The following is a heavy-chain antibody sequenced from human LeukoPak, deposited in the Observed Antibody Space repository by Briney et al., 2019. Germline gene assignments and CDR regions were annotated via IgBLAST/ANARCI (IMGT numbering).Heavy chain of an antibody. J-gene: IGHJ4*02. CDR1: GFTFSSYS. Sequence: GGSLRLSCAASGFTFSSYSMNWVRQAPGKGLEWVSYISSSSSTIYYADSVKGRFTISRDNSKNTLYLQMNSLIAEDTAVYYCAKSGYNRFDYWGQGTRVTVSS. V-gene: IGHV3-48*01. D-gene: IGHD5-24*01. CDR2: ISSSSSTI. CDR3: AKSGYNRFDY.